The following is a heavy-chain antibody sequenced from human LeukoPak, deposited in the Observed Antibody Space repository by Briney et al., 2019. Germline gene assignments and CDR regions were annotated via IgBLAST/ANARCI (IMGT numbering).Heavy chain of an antibody. CDR1: GGTFSSYA. V-gene: IGHV1-69*05. CDR2: IIPIFGTA. CDR3: AREGDLYYYDSSGSFDY. D-gene: IGHD3-22*01. Sequence: GASVKVSCNASGGTFSSYAISWVRQAPGQGLEWMGGIIPIFGTANYAQKFQGRVTITTDESTSTAYMELSSLRSEDTAVYYCAREGDLYYYDSSGSFDYWGQGTLVTVSS. J-gene: IGHJ4*02.